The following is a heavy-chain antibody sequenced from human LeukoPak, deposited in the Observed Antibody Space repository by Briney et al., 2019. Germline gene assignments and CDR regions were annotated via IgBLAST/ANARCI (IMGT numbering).Heavy chain of an antibody. J-gene: IGHJ4*02. V-gene: IGHV4-59*01. CDR2: IYYSGST. CDR3: ASGLRWNDPATFDY. Sequence: SETLSLTCTVSGGSISSYYWSWIRQPPGKGLEWIGYIYYSGSTNYNPSLKSRVTISVDTSKNQFSLKLSSVTAADTAVYYCASGLRWNDPATFDYWGQGTLVTVSS. CDR1: GGSISSYY. D-gene: IGHD1-1*01.